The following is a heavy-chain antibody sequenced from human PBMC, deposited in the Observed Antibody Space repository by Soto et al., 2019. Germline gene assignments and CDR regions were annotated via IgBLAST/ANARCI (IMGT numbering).Heavy chain of an antibody. CDR3: ARVLGYYDSSGYYYGDGFDP. CDR2: IIPIFGTA. J-gene: IGHJ5*02. Sequence: QVQLVQSGAEVKKPGSSVKVSCKASGGTFSSYAISWVRQAPEQGLEWMGGIIPIFGTANYAQKFQGRVTITADESTSTAYMELSSLRSEDTAVYYCARVLGYYDSSGYYYGDGFDPWGQGTLVTVSS. D-gene: IGHD3-22*01. V-gene: IGHV1-69*01. CDR1: GGTFSSYA.